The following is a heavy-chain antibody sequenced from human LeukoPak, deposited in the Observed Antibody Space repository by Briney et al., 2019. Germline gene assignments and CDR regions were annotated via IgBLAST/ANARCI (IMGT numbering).Heavy chain of an antibody. Sequence: HPGRSLRLSCAASGFTFDDYAMHWVRQAPGKSLEWVSGISWNSGSIGYADSVKGRFTISRDNAKNSLYLQMNSLRAEDTALYYCAKDIVAGPNGVGGADYWGQGTLVTVSS. CDR2: ISWNSGSI. CDR3: AKDIVAGPNGVGGADY. V-gene: IGHV3-9*01. D-gene: IGHD6-19*01. CDR1: GFTFDDYA. J-gene: IGHJ4*02.